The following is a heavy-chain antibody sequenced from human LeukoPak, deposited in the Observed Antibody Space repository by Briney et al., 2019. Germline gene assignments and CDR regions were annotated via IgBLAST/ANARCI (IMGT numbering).Heavy chain of an antibody. CDR3: ARGGYGSGSYDYYFYGMDV. Sequence: GGSLRLSCAASRVTFRTFAMHWVRQAPGKGLEWVAVISYDGSNKYWADSVQGRFTISRDNSKNTVYLQMNRLRPEDTAVYYCARGGYGSGSYDYYFYGMDVWGQGTTVTVSS. V-gene: IGHV3-30*14. D-gene: IGHD3-10*01. J-gene: IGHJ6*02. CDR1: RVTFRTFA. CDR2: ISYDGSNK.